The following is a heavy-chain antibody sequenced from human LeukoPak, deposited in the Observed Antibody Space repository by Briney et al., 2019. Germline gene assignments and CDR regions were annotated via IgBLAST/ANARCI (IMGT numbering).Heavy chain of an antibody. J-gene: IGHJ5*01. CDR1: GYTFTSYG. V-gene: IGHV1-18*01. CDR2: ISAYNGNT. D-gene: IGHD6-19*01. CDR3: ARDPYAPPSSDLQRFDS. Sequence: GASVKVSCKASGYTFTSYGISWVRQAPGQGLEWMGWISAYNGNTNYAQKLQGRVTMTTDTSTSTAYMELRSLRSDDTAVYYCARDPYAPPSSDLQRFDSWGQGTLVTVSS.